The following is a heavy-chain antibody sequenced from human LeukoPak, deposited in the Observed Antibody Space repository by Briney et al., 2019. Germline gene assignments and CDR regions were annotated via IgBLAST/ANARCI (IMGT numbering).Heavy chain of an antibody. Sequence: GTSETVSCTASGYTFTDYYMHWLRQAPRQGLEWMGWINPYSSGTNYAQRFQSRVTMTRDTTISTDYMELIRLISDDTAVYYCATYSSAYYCGFDYWGQGTLVTASS. V-gene: IGHV1-2*02. CDR2: INPYSSGT. CDR1: GYTFTDYY. CDR3: ATYSSAYYCGFDY. J-gene: IGHJ4*02. D-gene: IGHD3-22*01.